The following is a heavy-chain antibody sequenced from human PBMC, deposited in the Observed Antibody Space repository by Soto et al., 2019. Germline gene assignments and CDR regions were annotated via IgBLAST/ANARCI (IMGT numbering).Heavy chain of an antibody. D-gene: IGHD3-10*01. J-gene: IGHJ6*02. CDR1: GFTFSSYA. Sequence: QVQLVESGGGVVQPGRSLRLSCAASGFTFSSYAMHWVRQAPGKGLEWVAVISYDGSNKYYADSVKGRFTISRDNSKNPLYRKMNTLRAEDTAVYYCAREGDAFVGDLFFSLDYYNGRDVWGQGTRVTVSS. CDR2: ISYDGSNK. V-gene: IGHV3-30-3*01. CDR3: AREGDAFVGDLFFSLDYYNGRDV.